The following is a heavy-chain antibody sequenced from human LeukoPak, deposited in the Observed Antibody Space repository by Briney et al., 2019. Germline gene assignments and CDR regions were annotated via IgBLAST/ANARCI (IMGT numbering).Heavy chain of an antibody. CDR2: INYDGTTT. CDR3: AREYYDSSGYN. J-gene: IGHJ1*01. CDR1: GFNFSSYW. D-gene: IGHD3-22*01. V-gene: IGHV3-74*01. Sequence: GGSLRLSCAASGFNFSSYWMHWVRQAPGKGLVWISRINYDGTTTSYADSVKGRFTISRDNAKNTLYLQMNSLRAEDTAVYYCAREYYDSSGYNWGQGTLVTVSP.